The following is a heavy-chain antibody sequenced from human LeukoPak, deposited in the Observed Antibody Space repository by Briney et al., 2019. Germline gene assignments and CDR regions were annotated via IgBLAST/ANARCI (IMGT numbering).Heavy chain of an antibody. V-gene: IGHV3-66*02. J-gene: IGHJ4*02. CDR3: ARAHDAYYDSSGY. D-gene: IGHD3-22*01. CDR1: GFTVSSNY. CDR2: IYSGGST. Sequence: TGGSLRLSCAASGFTVSSNYMSWVRQAPGKGLEWVSVIYSGGSTYYADSVKGRFTISRDNSKNTLYLQMNSLRAEDTAVYYCARAHDAYYDSSGYWGQGTLVTVSS.